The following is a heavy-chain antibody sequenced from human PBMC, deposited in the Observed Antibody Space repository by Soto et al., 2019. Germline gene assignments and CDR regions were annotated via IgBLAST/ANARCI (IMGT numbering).Heavy chain of an antibody. CDR2: IDYCGST. V-gene: IGHV4-59*01. Sequence: AEDLRVRWSGSGGSISRCYCIVFRVLVGKGLEWSGYIDYCGSTHYTPSLTSRVTISVDTSKNQFSLKLSSVTAADTAVYYCARGVEESSIRITMGRGANRRLRGHYWGQGPLVTVS. CDR1: GGSISRCY. J-gene: IGHJ4*02. CDR3: ARGVEESSIRITMGRGANRRLRGHY. D-gene: IGHD3-10*01.